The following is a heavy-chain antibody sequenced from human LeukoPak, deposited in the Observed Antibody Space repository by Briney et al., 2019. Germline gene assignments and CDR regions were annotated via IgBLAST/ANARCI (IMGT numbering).Heavy chain of an antibody. CDR1: GGSISSNY. J-gene: IGHJ4*02. CDR2: IYYSGST. CDR3: ARGFYDILTGHPKNFDY. V-gene: IGHV4-59*08. Sequence: KPSETLSLTCSVSGGSISSNYWSWIRQPPGKGLEWIGCIYYSGSTRYNPSLESRVTISVDTSKNQFSLKLTSVTAADTAVYYCARGFYDILTGHPKNFDYWGQGTLVTVSS. D-gene: IGHD3-9*01.